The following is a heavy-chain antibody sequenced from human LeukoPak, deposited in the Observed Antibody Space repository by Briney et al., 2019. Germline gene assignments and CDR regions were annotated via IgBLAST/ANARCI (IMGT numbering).Heavy chain of an antibody. CDR2: IYYSGST. CDR3: ARAVYSSSWSN. CDR1: GGSISSYY. J-gene: IGHJ4*02. D-gene: IGHD6-13*01. Sequence: SETLSLTCTVSGGSISSYYWSWIRQPPGKGLEWIGYIYYSGSTNYNPSLKSRVTISVDMSKNQFSLKLSSVTAADTAVCYCARAVYSSSWSNWGQGTLVTVSS. V-gene: IGHV4-59*12.